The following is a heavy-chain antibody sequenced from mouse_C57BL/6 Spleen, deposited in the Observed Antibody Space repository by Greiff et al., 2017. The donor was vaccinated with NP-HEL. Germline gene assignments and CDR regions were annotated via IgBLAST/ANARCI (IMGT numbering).Heavy chain of an antibody. Sequence: EVQLQQSGAELVRPGASVKLSCTASGFNIKDDYMHWVKQRPEQGLEWIGWIDPENGDTEYASKFQGKATITADTSSNTAYLQFSSLTSEDTAVYYCTGGLLAWFAYWGQGTLVTVSA. CDR2: IDPENGDT. J-gene: IGHJ3*01. CDR3: TGGLLAWFAY. CDR1: GFNIKDDY. V-gene: IGHV14-4*01. D-gene: IGHD2-3*01.